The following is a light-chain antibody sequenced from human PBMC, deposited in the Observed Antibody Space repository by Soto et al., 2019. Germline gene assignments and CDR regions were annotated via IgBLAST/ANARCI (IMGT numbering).Light chain of an antibody. Sequence: DIQLTQSPSFLSASVGARVTITCRASQGISSSLAWYQQKPGKAPNLLIYAASTLQSGVPSRFSGSGSGTESTLTITSLHPEDFATYYCQRLNAYPLGFGQGTRLEVK. CDR3: QRLNAYPLG. J-gene: IGKJ5*01. CDR2: AAS. CDR1: QGISSS. V-gene: IGKV1-9*01.